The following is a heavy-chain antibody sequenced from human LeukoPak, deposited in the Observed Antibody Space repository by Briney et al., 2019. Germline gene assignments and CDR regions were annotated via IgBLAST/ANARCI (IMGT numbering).Heavy chain of an antibody. CDR2: ISYDGSNK. CDR3: ARDRGSSGWYEFDY. D-gene: IGHD6-19*01. V-gene: IGHV3-30*04. J-gene: IGHJ4*02. CDR1: GFTFSNHA. Sequence: PGRSLRLSCAVSGFTFSNHAMHWVRRAPGKGLEWVAVISYDGSNKYYEESVKGRFTISRDNSKNTLYLQMNSLRAEDTAVYYCARDRGSSGWYEFDYWGQGTLVTVSS.